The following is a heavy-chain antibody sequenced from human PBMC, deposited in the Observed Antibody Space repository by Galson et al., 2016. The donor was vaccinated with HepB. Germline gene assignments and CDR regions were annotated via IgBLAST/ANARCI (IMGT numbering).Heavy chain of an antibody. CDR2: NSRYSGII. CDR1: GFTFSNYA. D-gene: IGHD1-1*01. Sequence: SLRLSCAASGFTFSNYAMNWVRQAPGKGLEWVSHNSRYSGIIDYADSVKGRFTVSRDNGKNSLFLQMNSLRAEDTAVYYCVRDNDWAFDYWGQGILVTV. V-gene: IGHV3-48*01. J-gene: IGHJ4*02. CDR3: VRDNDWAFDY.